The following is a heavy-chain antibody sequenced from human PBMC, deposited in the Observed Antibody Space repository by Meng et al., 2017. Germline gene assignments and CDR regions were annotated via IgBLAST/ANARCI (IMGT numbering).Heavy chain of an antibody. Sequence: QGRLVQCGGREKRARPTVKVSCKASGGTFSSYAISWVRQAPGQGLEWMGGIIPIFGTANYAQKFQGRVTITADESTSTAYMELSSLRSEDTAVYYCAMILRNSYGDYEDYWGQGTLVTVSS. D-gene: IGHD4-17*01. CDR3: AMILRNSYGDYEDY. V-gene: IGHV1-69*01. J-gene: IGHJ4*02. CDR1: GGTFSSYA. CDR2: IIPIFGTA.